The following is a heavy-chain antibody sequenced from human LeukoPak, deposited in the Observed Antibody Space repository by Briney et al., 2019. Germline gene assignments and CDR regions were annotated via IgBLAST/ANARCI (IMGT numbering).Heavy chain of an antibody. CDR3: ARWSRSGDCGDSRAFDI. V-gene: IGHV6-1*01. CDR2: KWYN. D-gene: IGHD4-17*01. Sequence: KWYNDYAVSVKSRITITPDTSKNQFSLQLNSVTAADTAVYYCARWSRSGDCGDSRAFDIWGQGTMVTVSS. J-gene: IGHJ3*02.